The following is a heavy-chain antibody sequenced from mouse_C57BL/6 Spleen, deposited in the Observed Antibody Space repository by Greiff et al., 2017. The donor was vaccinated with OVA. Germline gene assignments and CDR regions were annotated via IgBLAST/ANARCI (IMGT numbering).Heavy chain of an antibody. CDR2: IDPETGGT. D-gene: IGHD2-5*01. CDR1: GYTFTDYE. CDR3: TRNQAYYSNYLFAY. J-gene: IGHJ3*01. V-gene: IGHV1-15*01. Sequence: VQLQQSGAELVRPGASVTLSCKASGYTFTDYEMHWVKQTPVHGLEWIGAIDPETGGTAYNQKFKGKAILTADKSSSTAYMELRSLTSEDSAVYYCTRNQAYYSNYLFAYWGQGTLVTVSA.